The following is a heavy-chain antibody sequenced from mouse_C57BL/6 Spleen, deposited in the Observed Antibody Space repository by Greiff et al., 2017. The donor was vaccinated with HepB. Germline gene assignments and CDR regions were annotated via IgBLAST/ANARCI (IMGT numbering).Heavy chain of an antibody. CDR1: GYTFTSYW. CDR2: INPSSGYT. V-gene: IGHV1-7*01. CDR3: ARDCYDYDGYFDY. J-gene: IGHJ2*01. Sequence: VQLQQSGAELAKPGASVKLSCKASGYTFTSYWMHWVKQRPGQGLEWIGYINPSSGYTKYNQKFKDKATLTADKSSSTAYMQLSSLTYEDSAVYYCARDCYDYDGYFDYWGQGTTLTVSS. D-gene: IGHD2-4*01.